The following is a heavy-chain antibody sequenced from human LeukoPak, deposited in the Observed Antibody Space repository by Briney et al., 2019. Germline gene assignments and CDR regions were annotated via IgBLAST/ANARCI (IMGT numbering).Heavy chain of an antibody. V-gene: IGHV1-69*04. J-gene: IGHJ1*01. CDR3: AREGPYSSGWHAEYFQH. D-gene: IGHD6-19*01. CDR2: IIPILGIA. Sequence: GASVKVSCKASGGTFSSYAISWVRQAPGQGLEWMGRIIPILGIANYAQKLQGRVTMTTDTSTSTAYMALRSLRSDDTAVYYCAREGPYSSGWHAEYFQHWGQGTLVTVSS. CDR1: GGTFSSYA.